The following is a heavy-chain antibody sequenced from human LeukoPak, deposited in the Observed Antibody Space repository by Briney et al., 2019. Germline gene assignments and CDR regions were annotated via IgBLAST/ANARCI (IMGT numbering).Heavy chain of an antibody. V-gene: IGHV4-59*08. J-gene: IGHJ6*03. CDR1: GGSISSYY. Sequence: SETLSLTCTVSGGSISSYYWSWIRQPPGKGLVWIGYIHYSGTTNYNPSLKSRVTISVDTSKNQFSLKLSSVTAADTAVYYCARQTRTPRYYYYYMDVWGKGTTVTISS. CDR2: IHYSGTT. CDR3: ARQTRTPRYYYYYMDV. D-gene: IGHD2-15*01.